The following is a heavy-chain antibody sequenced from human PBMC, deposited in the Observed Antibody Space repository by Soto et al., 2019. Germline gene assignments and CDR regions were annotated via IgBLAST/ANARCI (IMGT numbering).Heavy chain of an antibody. V-gene: IGHV1-46*01. CDR1: GYTFTSYY. CDR3: AWEYRIAAAGAHEH. J-gene: IGHJ1*01. Sequence: QVQLVQSGAEVKKPGASVKVSCKASGYTFTSYYMHWVRQAPGQGLERMGIINPSGGSTSYAQKFQGRVTMTRDTSTSTVYRELSSLRSEDTAVYYWAWEYRIAAAGAHEHWGQGTLVTVSS. D-gene: IGHD6-13*01. CDR2: INPSGGST.